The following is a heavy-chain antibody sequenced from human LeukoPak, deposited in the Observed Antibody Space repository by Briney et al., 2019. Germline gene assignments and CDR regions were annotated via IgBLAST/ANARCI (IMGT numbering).Heavy chain of an antibody. CDR3: ARDVVQGSTDAFDI. CDR2: INSDGSST. J-gene: IGHJ3*02. V-gene: IGHV3-74*01. Sequence: GGSLRLSCAASGFTFSSYWMHWVRQAPGKGLVWVSRINSDGSSTSYADSVKGRFTISRDNSKNTLYLQMNSLRAEDTAVYYCARDVVQGSTDAFDIWGQGTMVTVSS. D-gene: IGHD1-26*01. CDR1: GFTFSSYW.